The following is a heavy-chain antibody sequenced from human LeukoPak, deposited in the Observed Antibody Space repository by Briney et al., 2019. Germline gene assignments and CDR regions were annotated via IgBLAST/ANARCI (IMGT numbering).Heavy chain of an antibody. CDR2: INHSGST. D-gene: IGHD5-18*01. J-gene: IGHJ6*03. Sequence: SETLSLTCTVSGYSISSGYHWGWIRQPPGKGLEWIGEINHSGSTNYNPSLKSRVTISVDTSKNQFSLKLSSVTAADTAVYYCARDREGYSYGYYYYMDVWGKGTTVTVSS. CDR3: ARDREGYSYGYYYYMDV. CDR1: GYSISSGYH. V-gene: IGHV4-38-2*02.